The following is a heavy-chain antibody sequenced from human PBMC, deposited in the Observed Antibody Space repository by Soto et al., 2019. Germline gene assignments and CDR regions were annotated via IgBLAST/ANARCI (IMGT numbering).Heavy chain of an antibody. J-gene: IGHJ4*02. D-gene: IGHD5-12*01. V-gene: IGHV3-33*01. CDR1: GFTFSSYG. CDR2: IWYDGSNK. CDR3: ARDGSPPRYDSRNYYFDY. Sequence: GGSLRLSCAASGFTFSSYGMHWVRQAPGKGLEWVAVIWYDGSNKYYADSVKGRFTISRDNSKNTLYLQMNSLRAEDTAVYYCARDGSPPRYDSRNYYFDYWGQGTLVTVSS.